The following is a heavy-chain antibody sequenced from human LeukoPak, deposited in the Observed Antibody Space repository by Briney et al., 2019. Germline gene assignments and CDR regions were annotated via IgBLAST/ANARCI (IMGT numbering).Heavy chain of an antibody. V-gene: IGHV3-9*01. D-gene: IGHD4-23*01. CDR3: AKASSPGGGNHFDY. J-gene: IGHJ4*02. CDR2: ISWNSGSI. Sequence: GRSLRLSCAASGFTFDDYAMHWVRQAPGKGLEWVSGISWNSGSIGYADSVKGRFTISRDNAKNSLYLQMNSLRAEDTALYYCAKASSPGGGNHFDYWGQGTLVTVSS. CDR1: GFTFDDYA.